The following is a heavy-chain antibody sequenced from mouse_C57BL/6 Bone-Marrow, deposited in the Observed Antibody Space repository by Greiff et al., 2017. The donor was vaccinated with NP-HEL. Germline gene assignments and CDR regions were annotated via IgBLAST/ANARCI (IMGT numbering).Heavy chain of an antibody. CDR2: IRSKSNNYAT. CDR3: VRHEGDYDVDGYYFDY. CDR1: GFSFNTYA. J-gene: IGHJ2*01. D-gene: IGHD2-4*01. V-gene: IGHV10-1*01. Sequence: EVMLVESGGGLVQPKGSLKLSCAASGFSFNTYAMNWVRQAPGKGLEWVARIRSKSNNYATYYADSVKDRFTISRDDSESMLYLQMNNLKTEDTAMYYCVRHEGDYDVDGYYFDYWGQGTTLTVSS.